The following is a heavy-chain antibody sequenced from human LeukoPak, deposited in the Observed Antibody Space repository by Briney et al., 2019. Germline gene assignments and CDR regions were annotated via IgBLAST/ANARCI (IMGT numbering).Heavy chain of an antibody. CDR3: AKAPGCGRSTSYSDY. J-gene: IGHJ4*02. V-gene: IGHV3-23*01. D-gene: IGHD2-2*01. CDR2: ISGSGGST. CDR1: GFTFSSYA. Sequence: GGSLRLSCAASGFTFSSYAMSWVRQAPGKGLEWVSAISGSGGSTYYADSVKGRFTISRDNSKNTLYLQMNSLRAEDTAVYYCAKAPGCGRSTSYSDYWGQGTLVTVSS.